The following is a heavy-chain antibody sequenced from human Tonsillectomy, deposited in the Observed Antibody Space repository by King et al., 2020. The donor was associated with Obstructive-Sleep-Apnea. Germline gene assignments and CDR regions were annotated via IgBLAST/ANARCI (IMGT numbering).Heavy chain of an antibody. CDR1: GYAISSGYY. D-gene: IGHD6-6*01. CDR2: IYHSGST. CDR3: ARVSIGSSVNYYYYGMDV. J-gene: IGHJ6*02. Sequence: HVQLQESGPGLVKTSETLSLTCSVSGYAISSGYYWAWIRQPPGKGLEWIGTIYHSGSTYYNSSLKSRLTISVDTSKNQFSLKLRFVAAADTAVYYCARVSIGSSVNYYYYGMDVWGQGTTVTVSS. V-gene: IGHV4-38-2*02.